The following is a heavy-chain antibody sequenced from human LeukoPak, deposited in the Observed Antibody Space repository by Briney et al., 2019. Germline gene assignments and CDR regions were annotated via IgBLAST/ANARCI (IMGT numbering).Heavy chain of an antibody. D-gene: IGHD5-18*01. CDR1: GYFISSGYY. Sequence: SETLSLTCTVSGYFISSGYYWSWIRQPAGKGLEWIGRIYTSGSTNYNPSLKSRVTMSVDTSKNQFSLKLSSVTAADTAVYYCAREPPYSYGSWFDYWGQGTLVTVSS. V-gene: IGHV4-4*07. J-gene: IGHJ4*02. CDR3: AREPPYSYGSWFDY. CDR2: IYTSGST.